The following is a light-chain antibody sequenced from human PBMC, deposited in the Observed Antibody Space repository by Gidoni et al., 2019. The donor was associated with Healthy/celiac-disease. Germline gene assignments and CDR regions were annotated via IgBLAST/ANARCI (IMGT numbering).Light chain of an antibody. CDR1: QSVRSSY. J-gene: IGKJ2*01. CDR3: QQYGSSPLYT. CDR2: GAS. V-gene: IGKV3-20*01. Sequence: DSVLTQSPGTLSWSPGERATLSCRASQSVRSSYLAWYQQKPGQAPRLLINGASSKATGIPDRFSGSGSGTDFTLTISRLEPEDFAVYYCQQYGSSPLYTFXQXTKLEIK.